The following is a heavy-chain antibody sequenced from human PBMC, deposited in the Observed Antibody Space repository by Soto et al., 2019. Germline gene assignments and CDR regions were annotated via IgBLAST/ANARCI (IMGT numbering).Heavy chain of an antibody. CDR1: GASIRSTDYY. D-gene: IGHD2-21*02. J-gene: IGHJ5*02. Sequence: SETLSLTCTVSGASIRSTDYYWSWIRQDPGKGLEWIGYVYSTGSTYYNPSLMSRRTISVDTSKNQFSLKLTSVTAAETAVYYCFRTASGRAVAPHCFDRWGRGTQVTVCS. CDR2: VYSTGST. V-gene: IGHV4-30-4*01. CDR3: FRTASGRAVAPHCFDR.